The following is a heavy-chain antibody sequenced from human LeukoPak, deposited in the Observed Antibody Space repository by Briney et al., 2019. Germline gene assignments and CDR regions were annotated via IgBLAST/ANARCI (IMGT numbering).Heavy chain of an antibody. CDR2: INHSGST. CDR3: ARRLYSSSWYNRGFDY. CDR1: GGSFSGYY. Sequence: SGTLSLTCAVYGGSFSGYYWSWIRQPPGKGLEWIGEINHSGSTNYNPSLKSRVTISVDTSKNQFSLKLSSVTAADTAVYYCARRLYSSSWYNRGFDYWGQGTLVTVSP. V-gene: IGHV4-34*01. J-gene: IGHJ4*02. D-gene: IGHD6-13*01.